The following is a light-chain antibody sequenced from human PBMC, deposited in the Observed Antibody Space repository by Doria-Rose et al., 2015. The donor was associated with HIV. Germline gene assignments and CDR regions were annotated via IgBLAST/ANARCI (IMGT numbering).Light chain of an antibody. CDR2: DAS. J-gene: IGKJ4*01. Sequence: MTQSPSSLSASVGDRVTTTCQASQDISTYLNWYQQKPGKAPNLLIYDASSLQTGVPSRFSGSGSGTVFTFTINSLQPEDLATYYCQQHDNLPPTFGGGTKVEIK. CDR1: QDISTY. V-gene: IGKV1-33*01. CDR3: QQHDNLPPT.